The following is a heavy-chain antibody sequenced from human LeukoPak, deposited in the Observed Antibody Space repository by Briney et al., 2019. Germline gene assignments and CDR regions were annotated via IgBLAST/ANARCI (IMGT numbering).Heavy chain of an antibody. D-gene: IGHD4-23*01. CDR1: GGSLSNYF. V-gene: IGHV4-59*01. CDR2: IHYSGTT. J-gene: IGHJ3*02. Sequence: PSETLSLTCTVSGGSLSNYFWSWIRQSPGKGLEWIGYIHYSGTTNYSPSLKSRVTISVDTSKNQFSLNLSSVTAADTAVYYCARGGETTLDAAFDIWGQGTMVTVSS. CDR3: ARGGETTLDAAFDI.